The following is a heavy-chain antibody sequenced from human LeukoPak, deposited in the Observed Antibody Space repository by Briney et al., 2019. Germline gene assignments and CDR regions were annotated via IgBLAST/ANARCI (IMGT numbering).Heavy chain of an antibody. CDR2: FLIDGSNK. J-gene: IGHJ4*02. Sequence: GSLRLSFSTSGFTLRSYSFPLVRQAPGQGLEWVAIFLIDGSNKYYADSVKGRFTISRDNPQNSLYLQMNSLRAEDTAVYYCARVARPWGISVAGTFDSWGQGTLVTVSS. CDR3: ARVARPWGISVAGTFDS. CDR1: GFTLRSYS. V-gene: IGHV3-30*04. D-gene: IGHD6-19*01.